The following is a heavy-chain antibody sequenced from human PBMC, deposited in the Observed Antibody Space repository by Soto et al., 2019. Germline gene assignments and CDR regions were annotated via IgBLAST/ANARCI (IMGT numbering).Heavy chain of an antibody. D-gene: IGHD2-15*01. J-gene: IGHJ3*02. V-gene: IGHV1-18*01. Sequence: ASVKVSCKASGYTFTSYGISWVRQAPGQGLEWMGWISAYNGNTNYAQKLQGRVTMTTDTSTSTAYMELRSLRSDDTAVYYCVRDMPRLGYCSGGSCLDDAFDIWGQGTMVTVSS. CDR2: ISAYNGNT. CDR3: VRDMPRLGYCSGGSCLDDAFDI. CDR1: GYTFTSYG.